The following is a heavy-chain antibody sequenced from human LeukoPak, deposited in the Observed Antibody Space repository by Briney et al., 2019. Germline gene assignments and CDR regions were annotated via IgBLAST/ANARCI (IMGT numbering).Heavy chain of an antibody. J-gene: IGHJ4*02. CDR1: GYTFTGYY. V-gene: IGHV1-2*02. CDR3: ARGGALVVVPAAINY. Sequence: GASVKVSCKASGYTFTGYYMHWVRQAPGQGLEWMGWINPNSGGTNYAQKFQGRVTMTRDTSISTAYMELSRLRSDDTAVYYCARGGALVVVPAAINYWGQGTLVTVSS. D-gene: IGHD2-2*01. CDR2: INPNSGGT.